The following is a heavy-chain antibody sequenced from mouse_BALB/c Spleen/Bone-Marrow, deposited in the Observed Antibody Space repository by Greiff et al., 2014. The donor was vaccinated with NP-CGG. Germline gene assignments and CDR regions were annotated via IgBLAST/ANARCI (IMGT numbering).Heavy chain of an antibody. CDR3: ASRGDYSYSMDY. D-gene: IGHD1-1*01. V-gene: IGHV1-80*01. Sequence: VQLQQSGAELVRPGSSVKISCKASGYAFSNYWMNWMKQRPGQGLEWIGQIYPGDGDTNYNGEFKGKATLTADKSSNTPYMQLSSLTSEDSAVYFCASRGDYSYSMDYWGQGTSVTVSS. CDR1: GYAFSNYW. J-gene: IGHJ4*01. CDR2: IYPGDGDT.